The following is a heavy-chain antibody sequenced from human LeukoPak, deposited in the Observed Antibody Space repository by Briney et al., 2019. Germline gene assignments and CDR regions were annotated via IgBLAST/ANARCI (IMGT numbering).Heavy chain of an antibody. CDR1: GFTFSSYA. J-gene: IGHJ4*02. V-gene: IGHV3-23*01. CDR3: AKDSGRDDYGDDDGY. D-gene: IGHD4-17*01. Sequence: GGSLRLSCAASGFTFSSYAMSWVRQAPGKGLEWVSAISGSGGSTYYADSVKGRFTISRDNSKNTLYLQMNSLRAEDMAAYYCAKDSGRDDYGDDDGYWGQGTLVTVSS. CDR2: ISGSGGST.